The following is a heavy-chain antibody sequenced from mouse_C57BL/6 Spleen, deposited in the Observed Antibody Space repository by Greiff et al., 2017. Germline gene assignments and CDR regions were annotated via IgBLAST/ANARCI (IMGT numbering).Heavy chain of an antibody. D-gene: IGHD1-1*01. V-gene: IGHV1-9*01. J-gene: IGHJ1*03. CDR1: GYTFTGYW. Sequence: QVQLQQSGAELMKPGASVKLSCKATGYTFTGYWIEWVKQRPGHGLEWIGEILPGSGSTNYNEKFKGKATFTADTSSNTAYMQLSSLTTEDSAIYYGASTPHYYGSSQKGYFEVWGTGTTVTVSS. CDR2: ILPGSGST. CDR3: ASTPHYYGSSQKGYFEV.